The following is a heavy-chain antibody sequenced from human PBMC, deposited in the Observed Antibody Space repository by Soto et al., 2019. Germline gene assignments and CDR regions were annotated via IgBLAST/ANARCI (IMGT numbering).Heavy chain of an antibody. D-gene: IGHD4-17*01. CDR2: IYWNDDK. V-gene: IGHV2-5*01. CDR1: GFSLSTSGVG. CDR3: AHSYDYGDDYYYYYGMDV. Sequence: SGPTLVKPTQPLTLTCTFSGFSLSTSGVGVGWIRQPPGKALEWLALIYWNDDKRYSPYLKSRLTITKDTSKNQVVLTMTNMDPVDTATYYCAHSYDYGDDYYYYYGMDVWGQGTTVTVSS. J-gene: IGHJ6*02.